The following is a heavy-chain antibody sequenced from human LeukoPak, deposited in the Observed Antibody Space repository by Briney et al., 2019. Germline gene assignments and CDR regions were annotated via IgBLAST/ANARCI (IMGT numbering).Heavy chain of an antibody. J-gene: IGHJ6*02. CDR1: GFTFENYV. V-gene: IGHV3-20*04. CDR2: INWNGGST. Sequence: GGSLRLSCEASGFTFENYVMSWVRQAPGKGLKWVSTINWNGGSTGYADSVKGRFTISRDNAKNSLFLQMNSLRAEDTAFYYCAREDYNWNDYYYYGMDVWGQGTTVTVSS. CDR3: AREDYNWNDYYYYGMDV. D-gene: IGHD1-20*01.